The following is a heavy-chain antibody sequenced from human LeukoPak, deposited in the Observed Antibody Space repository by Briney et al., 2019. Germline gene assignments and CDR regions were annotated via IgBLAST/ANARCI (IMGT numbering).Heavy chain of an antibody. CDR3: AGYGDYIFDY. Sequence: GGSLRLSCAASGFTFSSYAMHWVRQAPGKGLEWVAVISYDGSNKYYADSVKGRFTISRDNSKNTLYLQMNSLRAEDTAVYYCAGYGDYIFDYWGQGTLVTVSS. CDR2: ISYDGSNK. J-gene: IGHJ4*02. CDR1: GFTFSSYA. D-gene: IGHD4-17*01. V-gene: IGHV3-30*04.